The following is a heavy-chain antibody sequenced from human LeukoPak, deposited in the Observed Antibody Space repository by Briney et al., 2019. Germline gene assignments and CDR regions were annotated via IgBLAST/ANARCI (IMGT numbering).Heavy chain of an antibody. CDR2: ISAGGSDT. CDR1: GFTFSNSA. V-gene: IGHV3-23*01. D-gene: IGHD1-7*01. Sequence: GVSLRLSCAASGFTFSNSATTWVRQAPGKGLEWVSAISAGGSDTIYTDSVKDRFTISRDNSKNTLYLQMNSLRAEDTAVYYCAKGGNSAPLDYWGQGTLVTVSS. CDR3: AKGGNSAPLDY. J-gene: IGHJ4*02.